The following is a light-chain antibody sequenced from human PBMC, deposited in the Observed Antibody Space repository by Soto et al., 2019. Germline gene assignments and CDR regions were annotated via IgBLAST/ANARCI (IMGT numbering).Light chain of an antibody. CDR2: GAS. CDR1: ESVASNY. Sequence: VLTQSPGTLSLSPGETATLSCRASESVASNYLAWYQQKPGQAPRLLMYGASSRATGIPDRFSGSGSGTDFTLSITRLQPEDCAVYYCQQYGSSPWTSGQGTKVDIK. J-gene: IGKJ1*01. CDR3: QQYGSSPWT. V-gene: IGKV3-20*01.